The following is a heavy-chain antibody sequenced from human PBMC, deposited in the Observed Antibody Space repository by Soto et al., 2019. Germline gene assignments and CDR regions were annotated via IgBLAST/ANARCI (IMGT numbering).Heavy chain of an antibody. CDR1: GHTFTNYG. CDR3: ARDGDQLDQGYFDS. CDR2: INANNGHT. D-gene: IGHD7-27*01. V-gene: IGHV1-18*01. J-gene: IGHJ4*02. Sequence: QVQLVQSGAEVRKPGASLKVSCKASGHTFTNYGISWVRQAPGQGLEWMGWINANNGHTNYAQKFQDRVTMTTDTPTTTVYMELRNLRSDDTAVYYCARDGDQLDQGYFDSWGQGALVTVSS.